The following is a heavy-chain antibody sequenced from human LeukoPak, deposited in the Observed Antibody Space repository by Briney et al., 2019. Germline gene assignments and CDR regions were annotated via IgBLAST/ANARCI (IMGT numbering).Heavy chain of an antibody. J-gene: IGHJ6*02. V-gene: IGHV3-30*19. CDR2: IWYDGSNK. CDR1: GFTFSSYG. CDR3: ARGGTNYYYGMDV. Sequence: GGSLRLSCAASGFTFSSYGMHWVRQAPGKGLEWVAVIWYDGSNKYYADSVKGRFTISRDSSKNTLYLQMNSLRAEDTAVYFCARGGTNYYYGMDVWGQGTTVTVSS.